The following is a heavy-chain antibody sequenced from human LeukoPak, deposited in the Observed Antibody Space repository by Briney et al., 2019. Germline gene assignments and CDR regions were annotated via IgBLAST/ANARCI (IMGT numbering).Heavy chain of an antibody. CDR3: ARPYGRYSGSYFDYFDY. V-gene: IGHV3-33*01. D-gene: IGHD1-26*01. J-gene: IGHJ4*02. Sequence: GRSLRLSCAASGFTFSSYGMHWVRQAPGKGLEWVAVIWYDGSNKYYADSVKGRFTISRDNSKNTLYLQMNSLRAEDTAVYYCARPYGRYSGSYFDYFDYWGQGTLVTVSS. CDR2: IWYDGSNK. CDR1: GFTFSSYG.